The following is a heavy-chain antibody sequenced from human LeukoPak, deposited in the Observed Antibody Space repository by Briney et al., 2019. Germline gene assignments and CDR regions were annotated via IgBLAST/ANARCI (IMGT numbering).Heavy chain of an antibody. J-gene: IGHJ2*01. CDR3: TRGPPWYFDL. CDR1: GFTSSSYW. D-gene: IGHD6-25*01. Sequence: GGSLKLSCAASGFTSSSYWVHWVRQAPGKGLVGVSRINGDGGSTAYADSGEGRFTISRDNAKNLLYLQMNSMTAEDTAVYYCTRGPPWYFDLWGRGTLVTVSS. V-gene: IGHV3-74*01. CDR2: INGDGGST.